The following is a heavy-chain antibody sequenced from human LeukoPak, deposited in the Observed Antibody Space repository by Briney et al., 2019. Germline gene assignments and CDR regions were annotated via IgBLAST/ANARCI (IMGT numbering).Heavy chain of an antibody. CDR3: ARGTTMTTTVDY. J-gene: IGHJ4*02. CDR1: GGSISSYY. CDR2: IYYSGST. Sequence: PSETLSLTCTVSGGSISSYYWSWIRQPPGKGLEWIGYIYYSGSTNYNPSLKSRVTISVDTSKNQFSLKLSSVTAADTAVYYCARGTTMTTTVDYWGQGTLVTVSS. V-gene: IGHV4-59*01. D-gene: IGHD4-17*01.